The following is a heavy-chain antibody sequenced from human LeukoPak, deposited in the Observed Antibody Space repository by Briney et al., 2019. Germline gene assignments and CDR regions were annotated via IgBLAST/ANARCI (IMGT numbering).Heavy chain of an antibody. D-gene: IGHD3-3*01. J-gene: IGHJ4*02. V-gene: IGHV4-39*01. CDR1: GDSISTSNSY. Sequence: PSETLSHTCAVSGDSISTSNSYWGWIRRSPGKGLEWVGSIYYSGNTYYNPSLKSRVTISVDTSKNQFSLKLTSVTAADTAVYYCARQTGVGLFILPGGQGTLVTVSS. CDR3: ARQTGVGLFILP. CDR2: IYYSGNT.